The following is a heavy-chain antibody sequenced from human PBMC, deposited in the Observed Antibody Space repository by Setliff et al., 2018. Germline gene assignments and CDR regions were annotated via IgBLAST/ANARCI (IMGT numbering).Heavy chain of an antibody. J-gene: IGHJ4*02. CDR2: VYYSGTT. Sequence: PSETLSLTCTVSGGSISGASIRSYYWSWIRQPPGKGLEFIGYVYYSGTTNYDPSLKSRVTISVDTSKNQFSLKLSSVTAADTAIYYCARGGTYRYFDYWGQRTLVTVSS. CDR3: ARGGTYRYFDY. CDR1: GGSISGASIRSYY. V-gene: IGHV4-61*01.